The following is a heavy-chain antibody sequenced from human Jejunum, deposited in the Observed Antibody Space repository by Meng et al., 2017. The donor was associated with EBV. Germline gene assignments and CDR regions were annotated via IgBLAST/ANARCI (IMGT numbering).Heavy chain of an antibody. V-gene: IGHV4-59*01. Sequence: QLQLQVLDPGLAKATATLSLTCTVSGFSMSNCCWSWFRHPQGKGLGWIGYIDNSVSTNYTSYLKSRVTISVDTSKNQFSLSLSSVTAADTAVYYCARGGGRPEYWGQGILVTVSS. CDR3: ARGGGRPEY. CDR1: GFSMSNCC. J-gene: IGHJ4*02. CDR2: IDNSVST. D-gene: IGHD3-10*01.